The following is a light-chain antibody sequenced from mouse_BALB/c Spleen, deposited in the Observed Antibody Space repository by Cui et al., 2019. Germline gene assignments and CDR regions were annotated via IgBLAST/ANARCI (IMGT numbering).Light chain of an antibody. Sequence: DIVITQDELPTPVTSGESVCIPCWSSKCLLYKDGKTYLNWFLQRPGQSPQLLIYLMSTRASGVSDRFSGSGSGTDFTLEISSVKADDVGVYYCQQLVEYPFTFGSGTKLEIK. V-gene: IGKV2-112*01. CDR2: LMS. CDR1: KCLLYKDGKTY. J-gene: IGKJ4*01. CDR3: QQLVEYPFT.